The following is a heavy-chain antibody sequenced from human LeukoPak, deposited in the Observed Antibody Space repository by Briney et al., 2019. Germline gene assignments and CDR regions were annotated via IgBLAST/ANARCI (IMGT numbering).Heavy chain of an antibody. D-gene: IGHD6-13*01. Sequence: ASVKVSCKASGYTFTSYYMHWVRQAPGQGLEWMGIINPSGGSTSYAQKFQGRVTMTRDTSTSTVYMELSILRSEYTAVYYCVAADPYYNYYIDVWGKGTRVTVSS. J-gene: IGHJ6*03. CDR1: GYTFTSYY. V-gene: IGHV1-46*01. CDR3: VAADPYYNYYIDV. CDR2: INPSGGST.